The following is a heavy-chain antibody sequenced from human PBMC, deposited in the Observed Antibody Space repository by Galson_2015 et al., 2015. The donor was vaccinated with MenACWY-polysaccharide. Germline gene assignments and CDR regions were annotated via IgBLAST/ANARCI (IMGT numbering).Heavy chain of an antibody. CDR3: ARDRDWTTLRYMDV. J-gene: IGHJ6*03. V-gene: IGHV3-33*01. CDR1: GFTFRSHG. D-gene: IGHD1-1*01. CDR2: VWYDGSHQ. Sequence: SLRLSCAASGFTFRSHGMHWVRQAPGKGLEWVAVVWYDGSHQECSDSEGGRFTVSKDNSKNTLYLQMNSLRAEDTAVYYCARDRDWTTLRYMDVWGTGTTVTVSS.